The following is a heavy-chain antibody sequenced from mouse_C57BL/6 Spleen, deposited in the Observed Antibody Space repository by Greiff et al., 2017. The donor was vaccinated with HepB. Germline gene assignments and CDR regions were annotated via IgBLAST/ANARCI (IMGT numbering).Heavy chain of an antibody. CDR1: GFTFSSYA. Sequence: EVHLVESGGGLVKPGGSLKLSCAASGFTFSSYAMSWVRQTPEKRLEWVATISDGGSYTYYPDNVKGRFTISRDNAKNNLYLQMSHLKSEDTAMYYCARGYYFMDYWGQGTSVTVSS. V-gene: IGHV5-4*01. CDR2: ISDGGSYT. CDR3: ARGYYFMDY. J-gene: IGHJ4*01.